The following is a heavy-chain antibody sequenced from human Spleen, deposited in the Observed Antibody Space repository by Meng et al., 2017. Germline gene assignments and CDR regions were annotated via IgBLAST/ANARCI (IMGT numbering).Heavy chain of an antibody. V-gene: IGHV4-34*01. CDR2: INHSGST. Sequence: GSLRLSCAVYGGFFSGYYWSWIRQPPGKGLEWIGEINHSGSTNYNPSLKSRVTISVDTSKNQFSLKLSSVTAADTAVYYCARGTHGYWFDPWGQGTLVTVSS. CDR1: GGFFSGYY. CDR3: ARGTHGYWFDP. J-gene: IGHJ5*02.